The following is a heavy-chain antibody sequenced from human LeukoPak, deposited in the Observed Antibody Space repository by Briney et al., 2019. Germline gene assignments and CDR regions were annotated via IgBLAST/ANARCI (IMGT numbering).Heavy chain of an antibody. CDR3: AREGPRGNSQFDY. V-gene: IGHV3-33*01. Sequence: QTGGSLRLACAASGFIFNSYGMHGVRQAPGKGLEWVALIWYDGSNKYYTDSVKGRFTISRDNSKNTLYIEMNSLRAEDTAIYYCAREGPRGNSQFDYWGQGTLVTVSS. CDR1: GFIFNSYG. J-gene: IGHJ4*02. CDR2: IWYDGSNK. D-gene: IGHD2/OR15-2a*01.